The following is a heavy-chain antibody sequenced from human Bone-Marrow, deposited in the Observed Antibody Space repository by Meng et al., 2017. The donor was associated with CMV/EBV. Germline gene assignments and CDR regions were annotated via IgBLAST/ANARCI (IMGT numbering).Heavy chain of an antibody. CDR1: GGSFSGYY. V-gene: IGHV4-34*01. Sequence: SEPLSLTCAVYGGSFSGYYWSWIRQPPGKGLEWIGEINHSGSTNYNPSLKSRVTISVDTSKNQFSLKLSSVTAADTAVYYCAREGFFGVVTPAPFDYWGQGTLVTVSS. J-gene: IGHJ4*02. CDR3: AREGFFGVVTPAPFDY. CDR2: INHSGST. D-gene: IGHD3-3*01.